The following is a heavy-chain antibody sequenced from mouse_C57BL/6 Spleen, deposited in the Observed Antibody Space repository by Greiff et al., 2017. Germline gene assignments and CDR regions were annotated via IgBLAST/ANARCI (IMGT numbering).Heavy chain of an antibody. D-gene: IGHD1-1*01. CDR3: AREDGSRGYFDV. J-gene: IGHJ1*03. Sequence: EVNLVESEGGLVQPGSSMKLSCTASGFTFSDYYMAWVRPVPEKGLEWVANINYDGSSTYYLDSLKSRFIISRDNAKNILYLQMSSLKSEDTATYYCAREDGSRGYFDVWGTGTTVTVSS. CDR1: GFTFSDYY. V-gene: IGHV5-16*01. CDR2: INYDGSST.